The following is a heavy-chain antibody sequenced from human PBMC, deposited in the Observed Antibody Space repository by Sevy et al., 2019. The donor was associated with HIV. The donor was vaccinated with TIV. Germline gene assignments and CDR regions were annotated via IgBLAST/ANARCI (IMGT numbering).Heavy chain of an antibody. Sequence: GGSLRLSCAASGFTFSSYSMNWVRQAPGKGLEWVSSISSSSSYIYYADSVKGRFTISRDNAKNSLYLQMNSLRAEDTAVYYCEGDRTIAVAGMDVWGQGTTVTVSS. CDR1: GFTFSSYS. CDR3: EGDRTIAVAGMDV. V-gene: IGHV3-21*01. CDR2: ISSSSSYI. J-gene: IGHJ6*02. D-gene: IGHD6-19*01.